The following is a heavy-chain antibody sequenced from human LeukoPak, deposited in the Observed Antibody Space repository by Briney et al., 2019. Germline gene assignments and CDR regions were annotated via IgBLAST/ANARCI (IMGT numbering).Heavy chain of an antibody. Sequence: ASVKVSCKASGYTFTSYGISWVRQAPGQGLEWVGWISAYNGNTNYAQKLQGRVTITTDTSTRTAYMELRSLRYDDPAVYYCARENPGENYYYYYGTDVWGQGTRVTVSS. V-gene: IGHV1-18*01. CDR2: ISAYNGNT. CDR3: ARENPGENYYYYYGTDV. D-gene: IGHD3-10*01. CDR1: GYTFTSYG. J-gene: IGHJ6*02.